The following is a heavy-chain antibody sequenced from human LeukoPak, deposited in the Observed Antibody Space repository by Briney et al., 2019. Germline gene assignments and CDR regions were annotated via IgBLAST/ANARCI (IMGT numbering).Heavy chain of an antibody. J-gene: IGHJ4*02. Sequence: ASVKVSCKASGYTFTGYYMHWVRQAPGQGLEWMGIINPNGGSTSYAQKFQGRVAMTRDTSTATVYMELNSLRSDDTAVYYCATNSDGYKYWGQGTLVTVSS. CDR2: INPNGGST. V-gene: IGHV1-46*01. CDR1: GYTFTGYY. CDR3: ATNSDGYKY. D-gene: IGHD5-24*01.